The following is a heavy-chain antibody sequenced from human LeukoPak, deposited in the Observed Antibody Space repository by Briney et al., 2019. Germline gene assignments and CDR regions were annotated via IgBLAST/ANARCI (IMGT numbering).Heavy chain of an antibody. V-gene: IGHV3-7*01. CDR1: GFTFRKHW. CDR3: GGWNDY. CDR2: ISEDGSEK. D-gene: IGHD7-27*01. Sequence: GGSLRLSCAATGFTFRKHWMSWVRQAIGKGLECVAKISEDGSEKHYVDSVKGRFTISRDNARNSLSLQMNNLRAEDTAVYYTGGWNDYWGQGTLVTVSS. J-gene: IGHJ4*02.